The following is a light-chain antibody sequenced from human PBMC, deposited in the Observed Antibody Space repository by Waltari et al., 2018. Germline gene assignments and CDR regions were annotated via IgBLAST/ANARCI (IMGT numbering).Light chain of an antibody. Sequence: QAVLTQPSSPSASPGASARLTCPLRNGTNVCNPRIYWYQQNSGRPPQYPLRYKSDSNKQQASGVPSRFSGSKDASANAGILLISGLQSEDEADYYCMIWHSSASVFGGGTKLTVL. CDR2: YKSDSNK. CDR3: MIWHSSASV. V-gene: IGLV5-45*03. J-gene: IGLJ2*01. CDR1: NGTNVCNPR.